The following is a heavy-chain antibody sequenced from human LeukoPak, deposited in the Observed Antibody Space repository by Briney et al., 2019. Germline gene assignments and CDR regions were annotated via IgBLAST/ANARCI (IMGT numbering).Heavy chain of an antibody. CDR2: IYPGDSDT. D-gene: IGHD6-13*01. CDR3: ARMSSSSWCYIDY. CDR1: GYSFTSYW. Sequence: GESLKISCKGSGYSFTSYWIGWVRQMPGKGLECMGIIYPGDSDTRYSPSFQGQVTISADKSISTAYLQWSSLKASDTAMYYCARMSSSSWCYIDYWGQGTLVTVSS. J-gene: IGHJ4*02. V-gene: IGHV5-51*01.